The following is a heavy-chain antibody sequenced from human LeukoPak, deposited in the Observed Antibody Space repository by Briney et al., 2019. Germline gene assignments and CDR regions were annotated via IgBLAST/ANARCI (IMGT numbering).Heavy chain of an antibody. J-gene: IGHJ4*02. D-gene: IGHD6-13*01. CDR3: ARVGHIVAAGTYDY. Sequence: RASVKVSCKASGGTFSSYAISWVRQAPGQGLEWMGRIIPILGIANYAQKFQGRATITADKSTSTAYMELSSLRSEDTAVYYCARVGHIVAAGTYDYWGQGTLVTVSS. V-gene: IGHV1-69*04. CDR1: GGTFSSYA. CDR2: IIPILGIA.